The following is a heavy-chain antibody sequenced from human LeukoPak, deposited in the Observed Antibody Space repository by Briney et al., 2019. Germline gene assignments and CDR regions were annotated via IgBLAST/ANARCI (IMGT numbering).Heavy chain of an antibody. D-gene: IGHD3-3*01. J-gene: IGHJ6*02. CDR1: GGSFSGYY. Sequence: SETLSLTCAVYGGSFSGYYWSWIRQPPGKGPEWIGEINHSGSTNYNPSLKSRVTISVDTSKNQFSLKLSSVTAANTAVYYCARLVSPIRRSGQRYGMDVWGQGTTVTVSS. CDR2: INHSGST. V-gene: IGHV4-34*01. CDR3: ARLVSPIRRSGQRYGMDV.